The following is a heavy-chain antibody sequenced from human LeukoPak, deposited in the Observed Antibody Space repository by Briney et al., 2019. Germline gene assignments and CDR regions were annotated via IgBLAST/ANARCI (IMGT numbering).Heavy chain of an antibody. CDR2: IYYTGNT. CDR1: GGSITTYY. J-gene: IGHJ4*02. D-gene: IGHD2-21*02. CDR3: ASGSVVTALDQ. Sequence: SETLSLACTVSGGSITTYYWTWIRQPPGKGLEWIGYIYYTGNTNYNPSLESRVTMSVDTSKKEFSLKISSVTAADTAVYFCASGSVVTALDQWGQGTLVTVSS. V-gene: IGHV4-59*01.